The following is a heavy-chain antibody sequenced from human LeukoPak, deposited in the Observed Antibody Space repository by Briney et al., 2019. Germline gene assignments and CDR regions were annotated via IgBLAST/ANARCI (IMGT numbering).Heavy chain of an antibody. Sequence: GSSVKVSCKASGGTFSSYAISWVRQAPGQGLEWMGWISAYNGNTNYAQKLQGRVTMTTDTSTSTAYMELRSLRSDDTAVYYCARDEARYSSGYYPNWFDPWGQGTLVTVSS. CDR3: ARDEARYSSGYYPNWFDP. J-gene: IGHJ5*02. V-gene: IGHV1-18*01. D-gene: IGHD3-22*01. CDR2: ISAYNGNT. CDR1: GGTFSSYA.